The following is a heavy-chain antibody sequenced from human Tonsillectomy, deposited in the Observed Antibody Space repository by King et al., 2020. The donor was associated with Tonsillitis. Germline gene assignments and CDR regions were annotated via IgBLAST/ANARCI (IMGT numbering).Heavy chain of an antibody. CDR3: AKLAMIVVVISWEVDAFDI. CDR1: GFTFSSYA. J-gene: IGHJ3*02. Sequence: QLVESGGGLVQPGGSLRLSCAASGFTFSSYAMSWVRQAPGKGLEWVSAISGSVGSTYYADSVKGRFTISRDNSKNTLYLQMNSLRAEDTAVYYCAKLAMIVVVISWEVDAFDIWGQGTMVTVSS. D-gene: IGHD3-22*01. CDR2: ISGSVGST. V-gene: IGHV3-23*04.